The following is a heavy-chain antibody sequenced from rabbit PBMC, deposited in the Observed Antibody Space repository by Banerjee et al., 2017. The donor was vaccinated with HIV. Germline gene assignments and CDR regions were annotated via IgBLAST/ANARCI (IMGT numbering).Heavy chain of an antibody. CDR2: IYAGSSGST. CDR3: ARGYGYGYAGYAYVTDWLDL. D-gene: IGHD6-1*01. V-gene: IGHV1S40*01. CDR1: GFSFSSSYW. Sequence: QSLEESGGDLVKPGASLTLTCTASGFSFSSSYWICWVRQAPGKGLEWIACIYAGSSGSTYYASWAKGRFTISKTSSTTVTLQMTSLTAADTATYFCARGYGYGYAGYAYVTDWLDLWGPGTLVTVS. J-gene: IGHJ5*01.